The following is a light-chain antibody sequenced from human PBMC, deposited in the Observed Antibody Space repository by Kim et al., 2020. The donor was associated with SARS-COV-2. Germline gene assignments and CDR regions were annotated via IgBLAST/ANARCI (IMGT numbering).Light chain of an antibody. CDR3: HQRSDWPPYT. CDR1: QSVDSC. CDR2: DAT. Sequence: LAQRERATLACRASQSVDSCLAWYQHKPGQAPRLLIYDATSRATGIPARFSGSGSGTDFTLTISSLEPEDFAVYYCHQRSDWPPYTFGQGTKLEI. V-gene: IGKV3-11*01. J-gene: IGKJ2*01.